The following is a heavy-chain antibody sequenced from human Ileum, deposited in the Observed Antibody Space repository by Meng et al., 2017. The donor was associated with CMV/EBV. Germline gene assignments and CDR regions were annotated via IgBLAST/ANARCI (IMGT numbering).Heavy chain of an antibody. J-gene: IGHJ6*02. Sequence: GSLRLSCTVSGGSISSSSYYWGWIRQPPGKGLEWIGSIYYSGSTYYNPSLKSRVTISVDTSKNQFSLKLSSVTAADTAVYYCSRSLRSSGYKNYYYYGMDVWGQGTTVTVSS. CDR2: IYYSGST. V-gene: IGHV4-39*07. D-gene: IGHD3-22*01. CDR3: SRSLRSSGYKNYYYYGMDV. CDR1: GGSISSSSYY.